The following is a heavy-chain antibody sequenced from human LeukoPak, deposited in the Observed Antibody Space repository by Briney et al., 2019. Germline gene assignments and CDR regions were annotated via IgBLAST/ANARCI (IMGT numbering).Heavy chain of an antibody. D-gene: IGHD3-10*01. J-gene: IGHJ4*02. CDR2: ISGSGGST. Sequence: GGSLRLSCAASGFTFSSYGMSWVRQAPGKGLEWVSTISGSGGSTYYADSVKGRFTISRDNSKNTLYLQMNSLRAEDTAVYYCAKDRRAGSYDYWGQETLVTVSS. CDR3: AKDRRAGSYDY. V-gene: IGHV3-23*01. CDR1: GFTFSSYG.